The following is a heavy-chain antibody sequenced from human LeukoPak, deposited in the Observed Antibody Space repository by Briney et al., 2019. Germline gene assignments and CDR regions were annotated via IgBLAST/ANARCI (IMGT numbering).Heavy chain of an antibody. CDR1: GFTFSSHA. Sequence: GGSLRLSCTPSGFTFSSHAMSWVRQAPGKGLEWVSAISGSGGSTYYADSVKGRFTISRDNSKNTLYLQMNSLRAEDTAVYYCAKFLRTTVARNRYDYWGQGTLVTVSS. D-gene: IGHD4-23*01. V-gene: IGHV3-23*01. J-gene: IGHJ4*02. CDR2: ISGSGGST. CDR3: AKFLRTTVARNRYDY.